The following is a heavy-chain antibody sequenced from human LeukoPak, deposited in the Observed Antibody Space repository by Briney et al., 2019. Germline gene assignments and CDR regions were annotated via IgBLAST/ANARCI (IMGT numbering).Heavy chain of an antibody. J-gene: IGHJ4*02. CDR1: GFTVSSNY. Sequence: GGSLRLSCAASGFTVSSNYMSWVRQAPGKGLEWVSLIYSGGSTYYADSVKGRFTISRDNSKNTLYLQMNSLRAEDTAVYYCARDRRGDVSYYFDSWGQGTLVTVSS. V-gene: IGHV3-53*01. D-gene: IGHD3-10*01. CDR3: ARDRRGDVSYYFDS. CDR2: IYSGGST.